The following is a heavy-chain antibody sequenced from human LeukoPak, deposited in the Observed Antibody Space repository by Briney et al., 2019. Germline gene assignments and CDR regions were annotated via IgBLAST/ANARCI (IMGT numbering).Heavy chain of an antibody. Sequence: GGSLRLSCAASGFTFSSFNMNWVRQAPGKGLERVSSISSTSSLIWYADSLKGRFTISRDNAKNSLYLQMDSLRAEDTAVYYCARYNSGWNDYWGQGTLVTVSS. J-gene: IGHJ4*02. CDR2: ISSTSSLI. CDR1: GFTFSSFN. V-gene: IGHV3-21*01. D-gene: IGHD6-19*01. CDR3: ARYNSGWNDY.